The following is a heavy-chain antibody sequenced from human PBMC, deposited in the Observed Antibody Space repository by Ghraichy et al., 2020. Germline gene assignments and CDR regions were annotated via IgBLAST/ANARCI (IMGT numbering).Heavy chain of an antibody. CDR1: GFTFSSYG. V-gene: IGHV3-30*18. Sequence: GESLNISCAASGFTFSSYGMHWVRQAPGKGLEWVAVISYDGSNKYYADSVKGRFTISRDNSKNTLYLQMNSLRAEDTAVYYCAKDRPNRSRRDDVVVPAAPCGYWGQGTLVTVSS. D-gene: IGHD2-2*01. J-gene: IGHJ4*02. CDR3: AKDRPNRSRRDDVVVPAAPCGY. CDR2: ISYDGSNK.